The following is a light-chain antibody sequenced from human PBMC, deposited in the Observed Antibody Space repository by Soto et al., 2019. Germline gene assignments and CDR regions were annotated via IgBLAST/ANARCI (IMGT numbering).Light chain of an antibody. Sequence: QSVLTQPPSASGSPGQSVTISCTGTSSDVGIFNYVSWYQQHPDQAPKLLIFEVNKRPSGVPDRFSASKSGNTASLTVSVLQAEDEADYYCCSDAGSNTLIFGGGTKVTVL. J-gene: IGLJ2*01. CDR3: CSDAGSNTLI. V-gene: IGLV2-8*01. CDR1: SSDVGIFNY. CDR2: EVN.